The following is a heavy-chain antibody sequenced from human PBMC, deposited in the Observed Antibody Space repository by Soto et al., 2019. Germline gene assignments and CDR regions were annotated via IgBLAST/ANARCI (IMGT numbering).Heavy chain of an antibody. V-gene: IGHV4-31*03. J-gene: IGHJ5*02. CDR3: ASIFYDFWSGYYGRNWFDP. D-gene: IGHD3-3*01. CDR2: IYYSGST. CDR1: VGSISSGGYY. Sequence: SETLALTCTVSVGSISSGGYYWSWIRQHPGKGLEWIGYIYYSGSTYYNPSLKSRVTISVDTSKNQFSLKLSSVTAADTAVYYCASIFYDFWSGYYGRNWFDPWGQGTMVTVSS.